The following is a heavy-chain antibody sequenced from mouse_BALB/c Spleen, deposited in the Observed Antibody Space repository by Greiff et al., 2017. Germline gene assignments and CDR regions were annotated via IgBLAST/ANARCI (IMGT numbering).Heavy chain of an antibody. D-gene: IGHD2-1*01. CDR2: ISYDGSN. CDR1: GYSITSGYY. V-gene: IGHV3-6*02. CDR3: ARRGNYVDAMDY. Sequence: EVQLQESGPGLVKPSQSLSLTCSVTGYSITSGYYWNWIRQFPGNKLEWMGYISYDGSNNYNPSLKNRISITRDTSKNQFFLKLNSVTTEDTATYYCARRGNYVDAMDYWGQGTSVTVSS. J-gene: IGHJ4*01.